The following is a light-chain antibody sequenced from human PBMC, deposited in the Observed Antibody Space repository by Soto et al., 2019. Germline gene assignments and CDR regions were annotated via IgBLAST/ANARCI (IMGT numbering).Light chain of an antibody. CDR1: QSVSNY. V-gene: IGKV3-11*01. J-gene: IGKJ5*01. Sequence: EIVLTQSPPTLSLSPGERATLSCRASQSVSNYLVWYQQKPGQAPRLLIYDSSSRATGIPARFSGSGSGTDFTLTISSLEPEDFAVYYCQQRSDWPPITFGQGTRLEI. CDR3: QQRSDWPPIT. CDR2: DSS.